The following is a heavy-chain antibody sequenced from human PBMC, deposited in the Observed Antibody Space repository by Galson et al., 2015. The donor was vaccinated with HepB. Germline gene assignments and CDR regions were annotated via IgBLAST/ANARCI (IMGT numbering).Heavy chain of an antibody. CDR1: GFTFSSYA. J-gene: IGHJ4*02. V-gene: IGHV3-23*01. D-gene: IGHD3-3*01. Sequence: SLRLSCAASGFTFSSYAMNWVRQAPGKGLEWVSGITGSGGSTYYADSVKGRFTISRDNSKNTLYLQMSSLRAEDTAVYYCAKDYDFWTGYYTRWGQGTLVTVSS. CDR2: ITGSGGST. CDR3: AKDYDFWTGYYTR.